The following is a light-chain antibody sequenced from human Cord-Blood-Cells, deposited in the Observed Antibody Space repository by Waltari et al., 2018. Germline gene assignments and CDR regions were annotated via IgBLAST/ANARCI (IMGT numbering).Light chain of an antibody. J-gene: IGKJ5*01. CDR3: QQYDNLPIT. Sequence: DIQMTQSPSSLSASVGDRVTITCQASQDISNYLNWYQQKPGKAPKLLLYDASNLETGVPSRFSGSGSGTDVTFTISSLQPEDIATYYCQQYDNLPITFGQGTRLEIK. V-gene: IGKV1-33*01. CDR2: DAS. CDR1: QDISNY.